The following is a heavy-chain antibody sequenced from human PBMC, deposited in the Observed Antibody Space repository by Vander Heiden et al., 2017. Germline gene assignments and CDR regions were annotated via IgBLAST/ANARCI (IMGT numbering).Heavy chain of an antibody. CDR3: ARTVYFYDSSGFYFDY. D-gene: IGHD3-22*01. CDR1: GFTFNRES. CDR2: ISYDGNNQ. J-gene: IGHJ4*01. Sequence: QVQLVEPGGGVVQPGRSLTLSCAACGFTFNRESMQGGRQAPGKGLGWVAVISYDGNNQYYADSVKGRFTNSRDNSKNTLYLQMNSLRAEDTAVYYCARTVYFYDSSGFYFDYWGQGTLVTVTS. V-gene: IGHV3-30*03.